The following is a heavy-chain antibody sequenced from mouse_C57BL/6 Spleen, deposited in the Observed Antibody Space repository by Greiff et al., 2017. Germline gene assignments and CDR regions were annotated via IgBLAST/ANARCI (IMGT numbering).Heavy chain of an antibody. CDR3: ARHNYVNSYGY. CDR2: ISGGGGNT. D-gene: IGHD1-1*02. Sequence: DVQLVQSGGGLVKPGGSLKLSCAASGFTFSSYTMSWVRQTPEKRLEWVASISGGGGNTYYPDSVKGRFTISRYNAKNTLYLQMSSLRSDYTALYYCARHNYVNSYGYWGQGTTVTVSS. V-gene: IGHV5-9*01. CDR1: GFTFSSYT. J-gene: IGHJ2*01.